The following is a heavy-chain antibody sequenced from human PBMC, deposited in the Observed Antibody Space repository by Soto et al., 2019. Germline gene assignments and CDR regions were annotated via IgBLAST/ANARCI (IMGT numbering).Heavy chain of an antibody. V-gene: IGHV4-39*01. J-gene: IGHJ4*02. D-gene: IGHD1-1*01. CDR1: GGSISSSSYF. Sequence: QLQLQESGPGLVKPSETLSLTCTVSGGSISSSSYFWGWIRQPPGKGLEWIGSIYYSGSTYYNPSLKSRVTISVDTSNNQFSLKLSSVTAADTAVYYCARHDWNGVDYWGQGTLVTVSS. CDR2: IYYSGST. CDR3: ARHDWNGVDY.